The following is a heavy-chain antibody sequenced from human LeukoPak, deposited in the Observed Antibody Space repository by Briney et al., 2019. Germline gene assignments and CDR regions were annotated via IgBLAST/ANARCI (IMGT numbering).Heavy chain of an antibody. Sequence: GGSLRLSCEVSGFTLRIYGMHWVRQAPGKGLEWVAVTSHDGTNKYNADSVKGRFTISRDNSKNTVYLQMNSLRAEDTAVYYCARDISSSSEYWGQGTLVTVSS. J-gene: IGHJ4*02. CDR1: GFTLRIYG. CDR2: TSHDGTNK. D-gene: IGHD6-6*01. CDR3: ARDISSSSEY. V-gene: IGHV3-30*03.